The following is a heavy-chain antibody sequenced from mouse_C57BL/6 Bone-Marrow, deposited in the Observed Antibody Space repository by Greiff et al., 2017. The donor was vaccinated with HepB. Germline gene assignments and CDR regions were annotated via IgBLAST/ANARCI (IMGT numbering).Heavy chain of an antibody. J-gene: IGHJ4*01. CDR3: ARLFYYGSSPYAMDY. V-gene: IGHV5-4*03. D-gene: IGHD1-1*01. CDR2: ISDGGSYT. Sequence: DVMLVESGGGLVKPGGSLKLSCAASGFTFSSYAMSWVRQTPEKRLEWVATISDGGSYTYYPDNVKGRFTISRDNAKNNLYLQMSHLKSEDTAMYYCARLFYYGSSPYAMDYWGQGTSVTVSS. CDR1: GFTFSSYA.